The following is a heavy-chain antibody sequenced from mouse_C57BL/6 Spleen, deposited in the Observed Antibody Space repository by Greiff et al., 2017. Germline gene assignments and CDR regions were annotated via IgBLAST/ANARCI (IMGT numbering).Heavy chain of an antibody. CDR3: ARTEYDGPMDD. D-gene: IGHD2-12*01. CDR2: IDPANGNT. V-gene: IGHV14-3*01. J-gene: IGHJ2*01. CDR1: GFNIKNTY. Sequence: EVQLQQSVAELVRPGASVKLSCTASGFNIKNTYMHWVKQRPEQGLEWIGRIDPANGNTKYAPKFQGKATITADTSSSTAYMQLSSLTSEDSAVDYCARTEYDGPMDDWGQGTTLTVSS.